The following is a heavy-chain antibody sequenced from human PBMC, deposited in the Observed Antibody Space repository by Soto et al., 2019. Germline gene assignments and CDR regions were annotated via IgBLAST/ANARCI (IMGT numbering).Heavy chain of an antibody. D-gene: IGHD3-3*01. J-gene: IGHJ6*02. CDR1: GFTFSSYG. CDR3: ARDRQFWGGSYVVFAYKYGMDV. V-gene: IGHV3-33*01. CDR2: VWYDGCNQ. Sequence: QVQLVESGGGVVQPGGSLRLSCAASGFTFSSYGMHWVRQAPGKGLQWVALVWYDGCNQYYADSVKGRFTISRDNSKNTLHLQLKSLGAQETAVYFCARDRQFWGGSYVVFAYKYGMDVWGQGTTVTVSS.